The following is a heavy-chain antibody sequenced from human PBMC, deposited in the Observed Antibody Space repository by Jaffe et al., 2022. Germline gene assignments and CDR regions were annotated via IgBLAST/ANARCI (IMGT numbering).Heavy chain of an antibody. J-gene: IGHJ3*01. CDR2: VSHSGGT. Sequence: QVQLQESGPGLVKPSETLSLTCTVSGSSVTSGGYYWSWIRQPPGKGLEWLGHVSHSGGTNFNPSLKSRVTISVDTSKNQFSLKLSSVTAADTAVYYCAREGYNFWSGDGFDFWGQGTMVTVSS. D-gene: IGHD3-3*01. CDR3: AREGYNFWSGDGFDF. CDR1: GSSVTSGGYY. V-gene: IGHV4-61*08.